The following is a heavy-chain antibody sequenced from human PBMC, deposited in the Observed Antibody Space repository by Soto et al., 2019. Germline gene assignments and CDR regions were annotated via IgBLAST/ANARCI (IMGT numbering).Heavy chain of an antibody. Sequence: QVQLVQSGAEVTKPGSSVNVSCKASGTTFSTHGIHWVRQAPGQGLEWMGGFVPMFRSSNYAQKFQGRLTIVADESTNSVYMELNSLRVDDSAIYYCARTGGTYYFDHWGQGTLVTVSS. V-gene: IGHV1-69*01. CDR3: ARTGGTYYFDH. J-gene: IGHJ4*02. CDR1: GTTFSTHG. CDR2: FVPMFRSS. D-gene: IGHD1-26*01.